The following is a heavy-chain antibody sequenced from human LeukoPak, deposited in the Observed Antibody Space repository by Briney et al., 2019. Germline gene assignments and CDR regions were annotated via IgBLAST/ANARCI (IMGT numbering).Heavy chain of an antibody. J-gene: IGHJ4*02. Sequence: SETLSLTCTVSGGSISSYYWSWIRQPPGKGLEWIGYIYYSGSTNYNPSLKSRVTISVDTSKNQFSLKLSSVTAADTAVYYCARSEWNYVIDFDYWGQGTLVTVSS. CDR3: ARSEWNYVIDFDY. CDR2: IYYSGST. V-gene: IGHV4-59*01. CDR1: GGSISSYY. D-gene: IGHD1-7*01.